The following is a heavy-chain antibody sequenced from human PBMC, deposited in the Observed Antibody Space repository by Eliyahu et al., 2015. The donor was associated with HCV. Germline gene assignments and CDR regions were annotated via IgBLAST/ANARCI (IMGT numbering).Heavy chain of an antibody. J-gene: IGHJ4*02. V-gene: IGHV3-53*01. D-gene: IGHD3-3*01. CDR3: ARGASTIFGVVTRYYFDY. CDR1: GFTVXXNY. CDR2: IYSGGST. Sequence: EVQLVESXGGLIQPGGSLRLXCAASGFTVXXNYMSWVRQAPGKGLEWVSVIYSGGSTYYADSVKGRFTISRDNSKNTLYLQMNSLRAEDTAVYYCARGASTIFGVVTRYYFDYWGQGTLVTVSS.